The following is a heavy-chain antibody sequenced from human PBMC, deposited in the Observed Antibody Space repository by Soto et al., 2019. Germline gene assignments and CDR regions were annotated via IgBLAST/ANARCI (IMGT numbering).Heavy chain of an antibody. CDR3: ARDGVVVPSALYYFDY. V-gene: IGHV1-46*01. D-gene: IGHD2-2*01. CDR2: IDPSGYGT. CDR1: GYTFTSYY. J-gene: IGHJ4*02. Sequence: VASVKVSCKASGYTFTSYYMHWVRQAPGQGLEWMGIIDPSGYGTSYAQKFQGRVTMTRDTSTSTFYMELRSLRSDDTAVYFCARDGVVVPSALYYFDYWRQGTLVTAPQ.